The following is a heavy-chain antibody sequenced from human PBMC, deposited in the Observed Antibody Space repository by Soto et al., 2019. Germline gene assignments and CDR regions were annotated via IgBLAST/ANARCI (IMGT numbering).Heavy chain of an antibody. CDR2: IYPGDSDT. CDR1: GYSFTSYW. V-gene: IGHV5-51*01. J-gene: IGHJ6*02. Sequence: PGESLKISCKGSGYSFTSYWIGWVRQMPGKGLEWMGIIYPGDSDTRYSPSLQGQVTISADKSISTAYLQWSSLKASDTAMYYRARRNTAMDSYYYGMDVWGQGTTVTVSS. D-gene: IGHD5-18*01. CDR3: ARRNTAMDSYYYGMDV.